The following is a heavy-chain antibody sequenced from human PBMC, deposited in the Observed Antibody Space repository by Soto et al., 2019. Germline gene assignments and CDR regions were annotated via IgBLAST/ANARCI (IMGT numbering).Heavy chain of an antibody. CDR1: GGSVSSGGNH. CDR3: ARGLSSPSAAGV. J-gene: IGHJ4*02. Sequence: QLQLQESGPGLVKPSETLSLTCAVSGGSVSSGGNHWGWIRQSPGKGLEWIGSVHDTGTTHYNPSLTSRVTISVDTSKNQFSLNVNSVTAADTAVYYCARGLSSPSAAGVWGQGTLVTVSS. CDR2: VHDTGTT. V-gene: IGHV4-39*01. D-gene: IGHD6-6*01.